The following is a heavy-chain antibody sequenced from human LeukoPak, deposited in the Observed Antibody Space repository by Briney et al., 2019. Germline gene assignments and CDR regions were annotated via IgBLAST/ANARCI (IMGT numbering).Heavy chain of an antibody. CDR3: ASPALFGVTTGWFDP. D-gene: IGHD4-17*01. CDR2: ISGSGGST. CDR1: GFTFSSYA. Sequence: GGSLRLSCAASGFTFSSYAMSWVRQAPGKGLEWVSAISGSGGSTYYADSVKGRFTISRDNSKNTLYLQMNSLRAEDTAVYYCASPALFGVTTGWFDPWGQGTLVTVSS. J-gene: IGHJ5*02. V-gene: IGHV3-23*01.